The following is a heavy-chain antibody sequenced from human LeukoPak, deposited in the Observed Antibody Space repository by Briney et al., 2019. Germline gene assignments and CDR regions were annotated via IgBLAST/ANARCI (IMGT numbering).Heavy chain of an antibody. D-gene: IGHD3-3*01. J-gene: IGHJ3*02. CDR2: MNPNSGNT. CDR3: ARTPTRNYDFWSGDAFGI. Sequence: ASVKVSCKASGYTFTSYDINWVRQATGQGLEWMGWMNPNSGNTGYAQKFQGRVTMTRNTSISTAYMELSSLRSEDTAVYYCARTPTRNYDFWSGDAFGIWGQGTMVTVSS. V-gene: IGHV1-8*01. CDR1: GYTFTSYD.